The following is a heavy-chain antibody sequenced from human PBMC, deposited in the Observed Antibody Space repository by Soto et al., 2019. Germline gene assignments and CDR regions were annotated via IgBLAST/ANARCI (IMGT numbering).Heavy chain of an antibody. J-gene: IGHJ4*02. CDR2: ISGSGSKT. CDR3: AKEGLLLRKTY. Sequence: VQLLESGGDLVQPGGSVRLSCAASGFSFSTYDLNWVRQAPGRGLEWVSAISGSGSKTYYADSVKGRFTISRDNSKNTLYLQMNSLRVEDTAVYYCAKEGLLLRKTYWGQGTLVTVAS. D-gene: IGHD3-22*01. V-gene: IGHV3-23*01. CDR1: GFSFSTYD.